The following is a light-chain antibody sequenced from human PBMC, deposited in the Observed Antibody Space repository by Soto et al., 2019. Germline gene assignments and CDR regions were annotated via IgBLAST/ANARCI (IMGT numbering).Light chain of an antibody. V-gene: IGKV3-15*01. CDR3: QQYDNWPPIT. J-gene: IGKJ5*01. CDR2: GAS. Sequence: EIVMTQSPAALSVPPGERATLSCKASQSVNNNLAWYQQKPGQPPRLLIYGASTRATGVPGRFSGSGSGTEFTLTISSLQSEDFAVYYCQQYDNWPPITFGQGTRLEIK. CDR1: QSVNNN.